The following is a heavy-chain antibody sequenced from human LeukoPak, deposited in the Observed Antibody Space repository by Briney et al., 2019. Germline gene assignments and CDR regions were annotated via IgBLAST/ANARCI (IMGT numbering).Heavy chain of an antibody. CDR3: ARKVTHGPFDY. D-gene: IGHD2-21*02. V-gene: IGHV4-39*07. J-gene: IGHJ4*02. Sequence: SETLSLTCTVSAGSISSTSYSWGWIRQPPGKGLEWIGSVYYSGSTNYNPSLKSRVTISVDTSKNQFSLKLSSVTAADTAVYYCARKVTHGPFDYWGQGTLVTVSS. CDR1: AGSISSTSYS. CDR2: VYYSGST.